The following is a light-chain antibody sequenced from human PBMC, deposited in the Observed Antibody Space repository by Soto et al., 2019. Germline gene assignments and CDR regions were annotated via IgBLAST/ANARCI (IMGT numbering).Light chain of an antibody. Sequence: QSALTQPASVSGSPGQSITISCTGTSSNIGHYDYVSWYQQHPGKAPKLMIYHVTYRPSGVSNRYSGSKSGNSASLTISGLQADDEADYYCCSLTTSHTYVFGSGTKVTVL. CDR2: HVT. CDR3: CSLTTSHTYV. V-gene: IGLV2-14*03. CDR1: SSNIGHYDY. J-gene: IGLJ1*01.